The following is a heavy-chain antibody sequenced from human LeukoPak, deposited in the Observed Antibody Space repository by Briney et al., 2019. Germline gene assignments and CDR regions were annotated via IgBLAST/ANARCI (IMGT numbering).Heavy chain of an antibody. Sequence: GGSLRLSCIGSGFIFDDYGLGWFRQAPGKGLEWVGFIRGKIYGGTTEYAASVQGRFSLSRDDSKNSAYLQMNSLKTEDTGIYYCTRDWWRLGFEGWDQGTLVTVSS. CDR2: IRGKIYGGTT. CDR1: GFIFDDYG. V-gene: IGHV3-49*03. CDR3: TRDWWRLGFEG. J-gene: IGHJ4*02. D-gene: IGHD2-21*01.